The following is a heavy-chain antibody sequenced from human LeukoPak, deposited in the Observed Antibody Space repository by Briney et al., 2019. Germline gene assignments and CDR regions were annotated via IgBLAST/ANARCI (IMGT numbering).Heavy chain of an antibody. J-gene: IGHJ4*02. V-gene: IGHV3-7*04. CDR1: EFTFNRYW. D-gene: IGHD3-10*01. CDR2: IKHDGSEA. CDR3: TRDALFGSGRTHLDF. Sequence: GESLKISCAASEFTFNRYWMSWVRQAPGKGLEWVANIKHDGSEAHYVDSVKGRFTISRDNAKNSLSPQMNSLNVDDTGVYFCTRDALFGSGRTHLDFWSQGTLVSVSS.